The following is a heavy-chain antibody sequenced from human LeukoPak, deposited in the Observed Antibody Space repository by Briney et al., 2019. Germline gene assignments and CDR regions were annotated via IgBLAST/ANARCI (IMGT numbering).Heavy chain of an antibody. J-gene: IGHJ4*02. CDR2: IYYSGST. Sequence: PSETLSLTCAVYGGSFSGYYWSWIRQPPGKGLEWIGYIYYSGSTNYNPSLKSRVTISVDTSKNQFSLKLSSVTAADTAVYYCARAGYSSSFDYWGQGTLVTVSS. D-gene: IGHD6-19*01. CDR1: GGSFSGYY. V-gene: IGHV4-59*01. CDR3: ARAGYSSSFDY.